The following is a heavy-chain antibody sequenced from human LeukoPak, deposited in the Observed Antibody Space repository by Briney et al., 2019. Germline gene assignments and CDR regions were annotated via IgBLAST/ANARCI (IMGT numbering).Heavy chain of an antibody. D-gene: IGHD6-19*01. Sequence: PSETLSLTCAVYGGSFSGYYWSWIRQPPGKGLEWIGEINHSGSTNYNPSLKSRVTISVDTSKNQFSLKLSSVTAADTAVYYCARGPPIAVAGYYYYYMDVWGKGTTVTVSS. J-gene: IGHJ6*03. V-gene: IGHV4-34*01. CDR3: ARGPPIAVAGYYYYYMDV. CDR2: INHSGST. CDR1: GGSFSGYY.